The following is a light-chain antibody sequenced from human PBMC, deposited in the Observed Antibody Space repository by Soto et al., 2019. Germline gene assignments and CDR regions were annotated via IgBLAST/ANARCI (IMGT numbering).Light chain of an antibody. CDR2: AAS. Sequence: AIRMTQSPSSFSASTGDGVTITCRASQGISSYLAWYQQKPGKAPKLLIYAASTLQSGVPSRFSGSGSGTDFTLTISCLQSEDFATYYCQQYYSYPQITFGGGTKVEIK. J-gene: IGKJ4*01. CDR1: QGISSY. CDR3: QQYYSYPQIT. V-gene: IGKV1-8*01.